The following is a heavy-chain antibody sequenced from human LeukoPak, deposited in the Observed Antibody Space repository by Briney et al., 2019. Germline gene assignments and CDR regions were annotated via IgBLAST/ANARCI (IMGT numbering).Heavy chain of an antibody. D-gene: IGHD3-10*01. CDR3: TRQVVRGLAFDY. CDR1: GDSVSSRSYY. CDR2: VYYSGSA. V-gene: IGHV4-39*01. Sequence: SGTLSLTCTVSGDSVSSRSYYWGWIRQPPGKGLEWIGSVYYSGSAYYNPSLKSRVTISVDTSKNQLSLNLNSVTAADTAVYYCTRQVVRGLAFDYWGQGTLVTVSS. J-gene: IGHJ4*02.